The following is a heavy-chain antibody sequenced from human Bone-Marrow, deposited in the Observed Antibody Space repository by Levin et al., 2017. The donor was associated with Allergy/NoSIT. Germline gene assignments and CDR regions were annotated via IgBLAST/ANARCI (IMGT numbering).Heavy chain of an antibody. J-gene: IGHJ3*02. CDR2: IYYSGST. CDR1: GGSISSYY. CDR3: ARDSRRDYVWGSYRSPDAFDI. D-gene: IGHD3-16*02. V-gene: IGHV4-59*01. Sequence: GSLRLSCTVSGGSISSYYWSWIRQPPGKGLEWIGYIYYSGSTNYNPSLKSRVTISVDTSKNQFSLKLSSVTAADTAVYYCARDSRRDYVWGSYRSPDAFDIWGQGTMVTVSS.